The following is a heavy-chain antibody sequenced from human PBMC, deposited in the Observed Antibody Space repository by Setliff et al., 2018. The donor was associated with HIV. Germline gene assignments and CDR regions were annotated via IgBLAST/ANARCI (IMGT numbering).Heavy chain of an antibody. D-gene: IGHD6-19*01. V-gene: IGHV3-7*01. J-gene: IGHJ4*02. CDR3: AKDPGASGLFDY. CDR1: GATFGEYA. Sequence: GSLRLSCTASGATFGEYAINWVRQAPGKGLEWVANIKQDASEKYHADSVKGRFTISRDNSKNKLYLQMNSVRDEDTAVYYCAKDPGASGLFDYRGQGTLVTVSS. CDR2: IKQDASEK.